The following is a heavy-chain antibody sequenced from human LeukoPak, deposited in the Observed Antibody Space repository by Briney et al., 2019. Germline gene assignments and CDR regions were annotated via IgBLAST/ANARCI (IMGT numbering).Heavy chain of an antibody. CDR3: AKSLSPCGGPDY. D-gene: IGHD4-23*01. CDR2: IRYDGSNK. V-gene: IGHV3-30*02. J-gene: IGHJ4*02. Sequence: GGSLRLSCAASGVTFSSYGMHWVRQAPGKGLEWVAVIRYDGSNKYYADSVNGGFTIFRDNSKNTLYLQMNSLRAEDTAVYYWAKSLSPCGGPDYWGQGTLVTVSS. CDR1: GVTFSSYG.